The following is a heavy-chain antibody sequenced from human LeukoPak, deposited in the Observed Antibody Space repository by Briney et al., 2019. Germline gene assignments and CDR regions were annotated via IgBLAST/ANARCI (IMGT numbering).Heavy chain of an antibody. D-gene: IGHD1-26*01. CDR1: GGSFSGYY. V-gene: IGHV4-34*01. CDR2: INHSGST. Sequence: PSETLSPTCAVYGGSFSGYYWSWIRQPPGKGLEWIGEINHSGSTNYNPSLKSRVTISVDTSKNQFSLKLSSVTAADTAVYYCARTWDVAGFDYWGQGTLVTVSS. J-gene: IGHJ4*02. CDR3: ARTWDVAGFDY.